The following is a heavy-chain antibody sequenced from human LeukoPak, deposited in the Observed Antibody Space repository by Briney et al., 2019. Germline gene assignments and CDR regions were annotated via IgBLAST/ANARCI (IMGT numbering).Heavy chain of an antibody. CDR2: IWYDGSNE. Sequence: GGSLRLSCAAPGFTFSSYGMHWVRQAPGKGLEWVSLIWYDGSNEYYADSVKGRFTISRDNSKNTLYLQMNNVRAEDTAVYYCAKGSGYYYYYMDVWGKGTTVTVSS. D-gene: IGHD6-25*01. CDR1: GFTFSSYG. V-gene: IGHV3-33*06. CDR3: AKGSGYYYYYMDV. J-gene: IGHJ6*03.